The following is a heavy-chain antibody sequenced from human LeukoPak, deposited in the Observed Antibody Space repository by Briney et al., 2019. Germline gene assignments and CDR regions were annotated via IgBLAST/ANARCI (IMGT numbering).Heavy chain of an antibody. J-gene: IGHJ4*02. D-gene: IGHD6-19*01. CDR3: ARDHPLAVAGTRRDDY. V-gene: IGHV1-18*01. Sequence: RASVKVSCKASGYTFTSYGISWVRQAPGQGLEWMGWISAYNGNTNYAQKLQGRVTMTTDTSTSTAYMELRSLRSDDTAVYYCARDHPLAVAGTRRDDYWGQGTLVTVSS. CDR1: GYTFTSYG. CDR2: ISAYNGNT.